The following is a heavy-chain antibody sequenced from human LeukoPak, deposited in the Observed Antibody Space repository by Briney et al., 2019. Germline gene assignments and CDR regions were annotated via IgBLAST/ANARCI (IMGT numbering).Heavy chain of an antibody. CDR3: AREHYSSSFTTYYFDY. Sequence: GGSLRLSCGASGFTVSSNYMSWVRQAPGKGLEWVSVIYSGGSTYYADSVKGRFTISRDNSKNTLYLQMNSLRAEDTAVYYCAREHYSSSFTTYYFDYWGQGTLVTVSS. V-gene: IGHV3-53*01. CDR2: IYSGGST. D-gene: IGHD6-13*01. J-gene: IGHJ4*02. CDR1: GFTVSSNY.